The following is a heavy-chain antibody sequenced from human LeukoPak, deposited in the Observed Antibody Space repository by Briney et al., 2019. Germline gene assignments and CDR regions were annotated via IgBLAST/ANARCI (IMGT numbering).Heavy chain of an antibody. Sequence: PGGSLRLSCAASGFTFSSYWMSWVRRAPGKGLEWVANIKQDGSEKYYVDSVKGRFTISRDNAKNSLYLQMNSLRAEDTAVYYCATYSSLNRREFQYWGQGTLLTVSS. J-gene: IGHJ1*01. CDR1: GFTFSSYW. D-gene: IGHD3-22*01. V-gene: IGHV3-7*01. CDR3: ATYSSLNRREFQY. CDR2: IKQDGSEK.